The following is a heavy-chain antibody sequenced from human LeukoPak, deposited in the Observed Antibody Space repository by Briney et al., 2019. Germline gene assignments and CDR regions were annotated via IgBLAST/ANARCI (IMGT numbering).Heavy chain of an antibody. CDR1: GGSISSGDYY. J-gene: IGHJ5*02. Sequence: SETLSLTCTVSGGSISSGDYYWSWIRQPPGKGLEWIGCIYYSRSTYYNPSLKSRATVSMDRSRNQFSLNLRFVTAADTAVYYCARSNYGGKRWFDPWGQGTLVTVSS. V-gene: IGHV4-30-4*08. D-gene: IGHD4-23*01. CDR2: IYYSRST. CDR3: ARSNYGGKRWFDP.